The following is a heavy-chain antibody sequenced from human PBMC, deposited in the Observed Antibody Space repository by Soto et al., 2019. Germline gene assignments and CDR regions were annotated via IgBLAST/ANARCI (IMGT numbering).Heavy chain of an antibody. D-gene: IGHD3-10*01. Sequence: ASVKVSCKASGYTFTSYYMHWVRQAPGQGLEWMGIINPSGGSTSYAQKFQGRVTMTRDTSTSTVYMELSSLRSEDTAVYYCARDQPTTYDYGSGSHFDYWGQGTLVTVSS. V-gene: IGHV1-46*03. CDR3: ARDQPTTYDYGSGSHFDY. CDR1: GYTFTSYY. J-gene: IGHJ4*02. CDR2: INPSGGST.